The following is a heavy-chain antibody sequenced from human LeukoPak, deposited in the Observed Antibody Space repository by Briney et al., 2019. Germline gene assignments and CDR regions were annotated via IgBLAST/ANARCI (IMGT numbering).Heavy chain of an antibody. CDR3: ARQTYYYNNSGYFDY. CDR1: GGSFSGDY. J-gene: IGHJ4*02. D-gene: IGHD3-22*01. CDR2: INHSGST. V-gene: IGHV4-34*01. Sequence: SETLSLTCAVYGGSFSGDYWSWIRQPPGKGLEWIGEINHSGSTNYNPSLKSRVTISVDTSKNQFSLKLSSVTAADTAVYYCARQTYYYNNSGYFDYWGQGTLVTVSS.